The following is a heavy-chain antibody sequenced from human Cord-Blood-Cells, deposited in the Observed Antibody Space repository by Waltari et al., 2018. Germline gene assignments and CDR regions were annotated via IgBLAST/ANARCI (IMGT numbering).Heavy chain of an antibody. CDR2: ISSSGSTI. CDR1: GFPFSDYS. CDR3: ASHENYGDYPIDY. Sequence: QVQLVESGGGLVKAGGSRRLSCAGSGFPFSDYSMSRIWQAPGKGLEGVSYISSSGSTIYYADSVKGRDTISRDNAKNSLYLQMNSLRAEDTAVYYCASHENYGDYPIDYWGQGTLVTVSS. J-gene: IGHJ4*02. V-gene: IGHV3-11*01. D-gene: IGHD4-17*01.